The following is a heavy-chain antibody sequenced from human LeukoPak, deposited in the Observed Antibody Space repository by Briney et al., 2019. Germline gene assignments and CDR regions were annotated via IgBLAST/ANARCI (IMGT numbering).Heavy chain of an antibody. Sequence: GGSLRLSCAASGFTFSSYWMGWVRQAPGKGLEWVANIRQDGGENHYVDSVKGRFTIPRDNGRNSLYLQMNSLRVEDTAVYYCTKWSSSGSYYTEWGQGTLVTVSS. CDR1: GFTFSSYW. V-gene: IGHV3-7*01. D-gene: IGHD3-10*01. J-gene: IGHJ4*02. CDR3: TKWSSSGSYYTE. CDR2: IRQDGGEN.